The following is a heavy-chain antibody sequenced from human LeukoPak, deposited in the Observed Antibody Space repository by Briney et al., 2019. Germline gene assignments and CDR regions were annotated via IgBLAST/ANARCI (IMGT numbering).Heavy chain of an antibody. Sequence: GGSLRLSCAASGFTFDDYTMHWVRQAPGKGLEWVSLISWDGGSTYYADSVKGRFTISRDNSKNSLYLQMNSLRTEDTALYYCANQGGSGRGAQLDYWGQGTLVTVSS. CDR3: ANQGGSGRGAQLDY. CDR1: GFTFDDYT. V-gene: IGHV3-43*01. CDR2: ISWDGGST. J-gene: IGHJ4*02. D-gene: IGHD3-10*01.